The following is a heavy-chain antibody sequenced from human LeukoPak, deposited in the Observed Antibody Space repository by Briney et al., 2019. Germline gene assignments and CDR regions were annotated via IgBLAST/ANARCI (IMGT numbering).Heavy chain of an antibody. CDR2: IKQDGSEK. D-gene: IGHD3-3*01. CDR3: AKDRDFWSGFVSFDY. Sequence: PGGSLRLSCAASGFTFSSYWMSWVRQAPGKGLEWVANIKQDGSEKYYVDSVKGRFTISRDNAKNSLYLQMNSLRAEDTAVYYCAKDRDFWSGFVSFDYWGQGTLVTVSS. V-gene: IGHV3-7*01. J-gene: IGHJ4*02. CDR1: GFTFSSYW.